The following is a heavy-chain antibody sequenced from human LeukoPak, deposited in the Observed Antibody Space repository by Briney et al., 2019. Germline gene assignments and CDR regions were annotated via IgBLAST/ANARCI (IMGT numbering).Heavy chain of an antibody. CDR1: GYTFTGYY. J-gene: IGHJ6*03. CDR3: ARLTYDSSGYYYYYYYMDV. D-gene: IGHD3-22*01. CDR2: ISAYNGNT. Sequence: ASVKVSCKASGYTFTGYYMHWVRQAPGQGLEWMGWISAYNGNTNYAQKLQGRVTMTRDTSISTAYMELSRLRSDDTAVYYCARLTYDSSGYYYYYYYMDVWGKGTTVTISS. V-gene: IGHV1-2*02.